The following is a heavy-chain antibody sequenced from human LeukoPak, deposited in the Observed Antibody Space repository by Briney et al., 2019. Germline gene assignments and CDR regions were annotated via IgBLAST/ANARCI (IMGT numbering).Heavy chain of an antibody. J-gene: IGHJ4*02. V-gene: IGHV3-13*01. CDR2: IGSAGDT. CDR3: TRGLPGGFDY. CDR1: GITFSTYD. D-gene: IGHD3-16*01. Sequence: GGTLRLSCAASGITFSTYDMHWVRQATGKGLEWVSGIGSAGDTYYSGSVKGRFTISRENAKNSFYLQMNSLRAGDTAVYYCTRGLPGGFDYWGQGTLVAVSS.